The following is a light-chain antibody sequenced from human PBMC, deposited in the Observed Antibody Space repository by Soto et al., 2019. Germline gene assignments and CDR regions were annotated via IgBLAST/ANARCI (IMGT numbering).Light chain of an antibody. CDR2: FNSDGSH. CDR3: QTWGTGIHVV. V-gene: IGLV4-69*01. CDR1: TGHSNHG. J-gene: IGLJ2*01. Sequence: QLVLTQSPSASASLGASVKLTCTLDTGHSNHGVAWHQQEPGKGPRYLMRFNSDGSHTKGDGIPDRFSGSSSGAERSLVISSLQAEDEADYYCQTWGTGIHVVFGGGTKLTVL.